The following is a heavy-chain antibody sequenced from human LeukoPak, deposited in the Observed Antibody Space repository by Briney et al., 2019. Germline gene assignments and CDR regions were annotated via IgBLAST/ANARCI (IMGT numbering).Heavy chain of an antibody. Sequence: ESLNLSCKGSGYRFTSNWMAWVRQMPGKGLEWMGIIYPGDSDTRYTPSFQGQVTISADTSISTAYLQWSSLRASDTAIYFCAYGKYYFDYWGQGTLVTVSS. CDR1: GYRFTSNW. V-gene: IGHV5-51*01. CDR3: AYGKYYFDY. CDR2: IYPGDSDT. D-gene: IGHD3-16*01. J-gene: IGHJ4*02.